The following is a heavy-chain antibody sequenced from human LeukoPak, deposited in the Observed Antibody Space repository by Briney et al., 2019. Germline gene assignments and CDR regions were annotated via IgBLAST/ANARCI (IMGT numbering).Heavy chain of an antibody. Sequence: KHSETLSLTCTVSGGSISSSSYYWGWIRQPPGKGLEWIGSIYYSGSTYYNPSLKSRVTISVDTSKNQFFLKLSSVTAADTAVYYCARILSSSSWYGGYYYMDVWGKGTTVTISS. CDR3: ARILSSSSWYGGYYYMDV. V-gene: IGHV4-39*01. J-gene: IGHJ6*03. D-gene: IGHD6-13*01. CDR1: GGSISSSSYY. CDR2: IYYSGST.